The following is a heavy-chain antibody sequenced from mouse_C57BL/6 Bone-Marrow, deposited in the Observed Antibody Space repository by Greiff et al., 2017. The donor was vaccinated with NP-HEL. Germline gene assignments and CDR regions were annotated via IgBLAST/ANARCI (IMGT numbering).Heavy chain of an antibody. D-gene: IGHD1-1*01. V-gene: IGHV2-9-1*01. Sequence: ESGPGLVAPSQSLSITCTVSGFSLTSYAISWVRQPPGKGLEWLGVIWTGGGTNYNSALKSRLSISKDNSKSQVFLKMNSLQTDDTARYYCARKRADYYGSSEYYFDYWGQGTTLTVSS. CDR1: GFSLTSYA. CDR2: IWTGGGT. CDR3: ARKRADYYGSSEYYFDY. J-gene: IGHJ2*01.